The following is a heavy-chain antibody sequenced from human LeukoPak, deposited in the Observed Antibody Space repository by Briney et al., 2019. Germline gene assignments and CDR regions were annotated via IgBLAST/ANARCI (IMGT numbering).Heavy chain of an antibody. CDR3: AREWLLESIDY. V-gene: IGHV4-30-4*08. D-gene: IGHD3-22*01. CDR2: IYYSGST. Sequence: PSETLSLTCTVSGGSISSGDYYWSWIRQPPWKGLEWIGYIYYSGSTYYNPSLKSRVTISVDTSKNQFSLKLSSVTAADTAVYYCAREWLLESIDYWGQGTLVTVSS. J-gene: IGHJ4*02. CDR1: GGSISSGDYY.